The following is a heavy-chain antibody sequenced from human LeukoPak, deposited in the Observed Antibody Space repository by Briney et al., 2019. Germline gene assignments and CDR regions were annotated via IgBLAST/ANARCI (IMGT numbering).Heavy chain of an antibody. D-gene: IGHD6-19*01. CDR1: GFTFSSYG. Sequence: GGSLRLSCAASGFTFSSYGMHWVRQAPGKGLEWVAVIWYDGSNKYYADSVKGRFTISRDNSKNTLYLQMNSLRAEDTAVYYCAKETAYSSGWDYFDYWGQGTLVTVSS. V-gene: IGHV3-33*06. CDR3: AKETAYSSGWDYFDY. J-gene: IGHJ4*02. CDR2: IWYDGSNK.